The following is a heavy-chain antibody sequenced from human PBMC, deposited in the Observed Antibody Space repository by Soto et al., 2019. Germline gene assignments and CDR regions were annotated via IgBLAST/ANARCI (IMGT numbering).Heavy chain of an antibody. CDR2: INPSGGST. Sequence: ASAKVACKASGYTFTSYYMHWVRQAPGQGLEWMGIINPSGGSTSYAQKFQGRDTMTRDTSTSTVYMELSSLRSEDTAVYYCATSSGAATDAFDIWGQGTMVTVSS. CDR3: ATSSGAATDAFDI. J-gene: IGHJ3*02. CDR1: GYTFTSYY. V-gene: IGHV1-46*03. D-gene: IGHD2-15*01.